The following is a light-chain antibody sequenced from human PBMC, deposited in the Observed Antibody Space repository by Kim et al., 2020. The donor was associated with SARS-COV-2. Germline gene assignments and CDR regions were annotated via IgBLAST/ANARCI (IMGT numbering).Light chain of an antibody. J-gene: IGLJ3*02. V-gene: IGLV3-1*01. CDR1: KLGDKY. Sequence: VSPGQTASITCSGDKLGDKYVCWYQQKPGQSPVLVIYQDNKRPSGIPDQFSGSNSGNTATLTISGTQAMDEADYYCQAWDSSTNWVFGGGTQLTVL. CDR2: QDN. CDR3: QAWDSSTNWV.